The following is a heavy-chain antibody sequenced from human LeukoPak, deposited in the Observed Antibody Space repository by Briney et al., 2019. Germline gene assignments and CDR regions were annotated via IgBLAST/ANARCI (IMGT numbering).Heavy chain of an antibody. CDR1: GFTFSSHG. Sequence: GGSLRLSCAASGFTFSSHGMHWVRQAPGKGLEWVAFIRYDGSNKYYADSMKGRFTISRDNSKNTLYLQMNSLRAEDTAVYYCAKDYSNYYYYDYYMDVWGKGTTVTVSS. J-gene: IGHJ6*03. CDR2: IRYDGSNK. V-gene: IGHV3-30*02. CDR3: AKDYSNYYYYDYYMDV. D-gene: IGHD4-11*01.